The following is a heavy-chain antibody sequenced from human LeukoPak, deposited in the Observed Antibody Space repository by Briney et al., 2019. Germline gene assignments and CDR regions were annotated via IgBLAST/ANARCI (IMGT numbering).Heavy chain of an antibody. D-gene: IGHD6-13*01. Sequence: GGSLRLSCSASGFTFSNYAMHWVRQAPGKGLECVAITSYDGSNQYYTDSVKGRFSISRDNSKSPLYLQMNSLRADDTALYYCTNFGSSLMSAAGEAYWGQGALVTVSS. CDR2: TSYDGSNQ. CDR1: GFTFSNYA. V-gene: IGHV3-30*04. CDR3: TNFGSSLMSAAGEAY. J-gene: IGHJ4*02.